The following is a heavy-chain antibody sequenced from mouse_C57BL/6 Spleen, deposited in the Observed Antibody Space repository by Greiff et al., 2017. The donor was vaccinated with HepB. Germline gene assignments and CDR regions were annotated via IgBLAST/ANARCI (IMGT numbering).Heavy chain of an antibody. V-gene: IGHV1-82*01. Sequence: VQLQQSGPELVKPGASVKISCKASGYAFSSSWMNWVKQSTGKGLEWIGRINPGDGDTNYNGKFKGKATLTADKSSSTAYMQLSSLTSEDSAVYFCAREGDYGSWFAYWGQGTLVTVSA. CDR1: GYAFSSSW. CDR2: INPGDGDT. J-gene: IGHJ3*01. D-gene: IGHD1-1*01. CDR3: AREGDYGSWFAY.